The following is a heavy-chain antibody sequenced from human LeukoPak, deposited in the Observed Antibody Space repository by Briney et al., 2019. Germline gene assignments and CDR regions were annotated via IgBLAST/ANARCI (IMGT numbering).Heavy chain of an antibody. J-gene: IGHJ4*02. CDR3: AGGGDFDY. CDR1: GFSFSIYF. V-gene: IGHV3-21*01. CDR2: ISRTSEYI. D-gene: IGHD3-16*01. Sequence: GGSLRLSCAASGFSFSIYFMNWVRQAPGKGLEWVSSISRTSEYIHYADSLRGRFAISRDNAKNSVYLQMNSLRAEDMAVYFCAGGGDFDYWGQGILVTVSA.